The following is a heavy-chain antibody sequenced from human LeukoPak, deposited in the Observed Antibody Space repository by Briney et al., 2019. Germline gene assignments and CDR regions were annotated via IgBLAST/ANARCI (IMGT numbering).Heavy chain of an antibody. CDR3: TTDQEDYYSSEIPSYYFDS. CDR1: GFTFSSYG. V-gene: IGHV3-30*03. CDR2: ISYDGSNK. Sequence: GGSLRLSCAASGFTFSSYGMHWVRQAPGKGLEWVAVISYDGSNKYYADSVKGRFTISRDNSKNTLYLQMNNLKNDDTAVYYCTTDQEDYYSSEIPSYYFDSWGQGTLVTVSS. D-gene: IGHD3-10*01. J-gene: IGHJ4*02.